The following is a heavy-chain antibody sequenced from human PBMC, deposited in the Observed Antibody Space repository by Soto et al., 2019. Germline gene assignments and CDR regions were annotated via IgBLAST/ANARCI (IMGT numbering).Heavy chain of an antibody. CDR3: ARAPKYYYGSESWFDY. V-gene: IGHV1-18*01. CDR1: GYTFTNHA. D-gene: IGHD3-10*01. CDR2: IVIYNGNT. J-gene: IGHJ4*02. Sequence: QVQLAQSGVEMKRPGASVKVSCKTSGYTFTNHAIHWVRQSPGQGLEWMGGIVIYNGNTHYAQNLRGRVTVTKDTPTTTVYMELRSLRSNDTAVYYCARAPKYYYGSESWFDYWGQGTPVTVSS.